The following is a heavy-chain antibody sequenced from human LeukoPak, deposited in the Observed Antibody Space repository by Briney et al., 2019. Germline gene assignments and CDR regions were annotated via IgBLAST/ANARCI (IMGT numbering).Heavy chain of an antibody. V-gene: IGHV4-38-2*02. CDR1: GYSISSGYY. CDR3: ARDTRSEVPAATYNWFDP. CDR2: IYHSGGT. Sequence: SETLSLTCTVSGYSISSGYYWGWIRQPPGKGLEWIGSIYHSGGTYYNPSLKSRVTISVDTSKNQFSLKLSSVTAADTAVYFCARDTRSEVPAATYNWFDPWGQGTLVTVSS. D-gene: IGHD2-2*01. J-gene: IGHJ5*02.